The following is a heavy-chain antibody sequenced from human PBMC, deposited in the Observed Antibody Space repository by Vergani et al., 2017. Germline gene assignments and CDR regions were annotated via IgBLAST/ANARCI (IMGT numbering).Heavy chain of an antibody. CDR2: IGSSGPYI. D-gene: IGHD2-8*01. Sequence: EVQLVESGGGLVKPGGSLRLSCAASGFTFSDFSMSWVRQAPGKGLEWVAFIGSSGPYINYADSVKGRFIISRDNTNNSLFLQLRSLRAEDAAVYYCAXDCTSGGCPDNYGMDVWGQGATVTVSS. V-gene: IGHV3-21*06. J-gene: IGHJ6*02. CDR1: GFTFSDFS. CDR3: AXDCTSGGCPDNYGMDV.